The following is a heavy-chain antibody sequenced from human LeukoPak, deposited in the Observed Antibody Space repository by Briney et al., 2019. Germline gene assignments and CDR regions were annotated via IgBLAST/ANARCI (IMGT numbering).Heavy chain of an antibody. D-gene: IGHD3-22*01. Sequence: SGGSLRLSCEASGFTFSNYAMSWVRQAPGKGLEWVSTVTASARRTYYADSVQGRFTISRDNSNNTLFLQVNSLRADDTAVYHCAKWGFPDRSGANFHSWGQGTLVTASS. CDR2: VTASARRT. J-gene: IGHJ4*02. CDR3: AKWGFPDRSGANFHS. V-gene: IGHV3-23*01. CDR1: GFTFSNYA.